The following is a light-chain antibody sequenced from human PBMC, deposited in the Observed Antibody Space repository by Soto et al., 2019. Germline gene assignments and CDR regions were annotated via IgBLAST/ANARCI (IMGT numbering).Light chain of an antibody. J-gene: IGKJ3*01. V-gene: IGKV1-9*01. Sequence: IQLTQSPSSLSASVGDRVTITCRASQGISSYLAWYQQKPGKAPNLLIYAASSLQFGVPSRFSGSGSGTDFTLTISSLQPEDFATYYCQQVINYPFTFGPGTKLDIQ. CDR2: AAS. CDR1: QGISSY. CDR3: QQVINYPFT.